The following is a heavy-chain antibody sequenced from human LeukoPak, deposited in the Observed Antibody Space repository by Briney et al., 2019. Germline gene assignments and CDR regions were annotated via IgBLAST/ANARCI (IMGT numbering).Heavy chain of an antibody. CDR1: GYTFTGYY. CDR2: INPNSGGT. V-gene: IGHV1-2*02. Sequence: ASVKVSCKASGYTFTGYYMHWVRQAPGQGLEWIGWINPNSGGTNYARKFQGRVTMTRDTSISTAYMELSRLRSDDTAVYYCARVKGLLWFGESRYYFDYWGQGTLVTVSS. CDR3: ARVKGLLWFGESRYYFDY. J-gene: IGHJ4*02. D-gene: IGHD3-10*01.